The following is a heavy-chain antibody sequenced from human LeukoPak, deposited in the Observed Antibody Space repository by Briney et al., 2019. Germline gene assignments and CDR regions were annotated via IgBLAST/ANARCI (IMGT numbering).Heavy chain of an antibody. J-gene: IGHJ6*03. D-gene: IGHD1-14*01. CDR2: IYYSGST. CDR1: GGSIRSYY. V-gene: IGHV4-59*01. CDR3: ARVESQRNPDRYYYYYYMDV. Sequence: PSETLSLTHSVSGGSIRSYYWSWIRQPPGKGLEWIGYIYYSGSTNYNPSLKSRVTISVDTSKNQFSLKLSSVTAADTAVYYCARVESQRNPDRYYYYYYMDVWGKGTTVTVSS.